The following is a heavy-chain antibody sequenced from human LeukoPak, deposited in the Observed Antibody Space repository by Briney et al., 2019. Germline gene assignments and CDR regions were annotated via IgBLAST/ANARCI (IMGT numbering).Heavy chain of an antibody. CDR1: GGTFSSYA. D-gene: IGHD4-17*01. CDR2: IIPIFGTA. V-gene: IGHV1-69*13. J-gene: IGHJ4*02. CDR3: AREMWTTVTGRPASNFDY. Sequence: SVKVSCKASGGTFSSYAISWVRQAPGQGLEWMGGIIPIFGTANYAQKFQGRVTITADESTSTAYMEMSSLRSEDTAVYYCAREMWTTVTGRPASNFDYWRQGTLVTVSS.